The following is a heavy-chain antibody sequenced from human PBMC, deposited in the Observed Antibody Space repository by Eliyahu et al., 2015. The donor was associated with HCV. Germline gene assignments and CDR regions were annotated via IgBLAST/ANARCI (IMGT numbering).Heavy chain of an antibody. D-gene: IGHD3-16*01. J-gene: IGHJ3*02. Sequence: QVQLVESGGGVVQPGRSLRLSCAASGFTFSSYAMXWVRQAPGKGLEWVAVISYDGSNKYYADSVKGRFTISRDNSKNTLYLQMNSLRVEDTAVYYCARDRRGGGAFDIWGQGTMVTVSS. V-gene: IGHV3-30-3*01. CDR2: ISYDGSNK. CDR1: GFTFSSYA. CDR3: ARDRRGGGAFDI.